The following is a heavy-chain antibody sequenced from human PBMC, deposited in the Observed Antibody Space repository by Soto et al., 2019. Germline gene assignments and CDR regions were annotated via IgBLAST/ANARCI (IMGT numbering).Heavy chain of an antibody. CDR1: GGSISSYY. CDR3: ARGGYSSSSFAYYYYYMDV. J-gene: IGHJ6*03. D-gene: IGHD6-6*01. Sequence: SETLSLTCTVSGGSISSYYWSWIRQPPGKGLEWIGYIYYSGSTNYNPSLKSRVTISVDTSKNQFSLKLSSVTAADTAVYYCARGGYSSSSFAYYYYYMDVWGKGTTVTVSS. CDR2: IYYSGST. V-gene: IGHV4-59*01.